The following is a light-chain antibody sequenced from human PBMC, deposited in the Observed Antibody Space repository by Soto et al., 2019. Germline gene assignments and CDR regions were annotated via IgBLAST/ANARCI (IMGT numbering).Light chain of an antibody. J-gene: IGLJ1*01. Sequence: QSVLTQPPSVSGAPGQRVTISCTGSSSNIGAGYDVHWYQQLPGTAPKLLVYGNSNRPSGVPDRFSGSKSGTSASLAITGLQAEDEADYYCRSYDSSLSADVFGTGTKVTVL. CDR2: GNS. V-gene: IGLV1-40*01. CDR3: RSYDSSLSADV. CDR1: SSNIGAGYD.